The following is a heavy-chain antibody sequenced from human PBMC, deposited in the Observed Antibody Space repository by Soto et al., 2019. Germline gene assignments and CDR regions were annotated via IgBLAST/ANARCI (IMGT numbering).Heavy chain of an antibody. CDR2: ISGSGGST. Sequence: PWGVLRLSCAASGFTFSSCAMSWVRQAPGKGLEWVSAISGSGGSTYYADSVKGRFTISRDNSKNALYLQMSSLRAEDTAVYYCAKARGGFSWPQFDYWGQGTLVTVSS. V-gene: IGHV3-23*01. CDR1: GFTFSSCA. CDR3: AKARGGFSWPQFDY. D-gene: IGHD1-26*01. J-gene: IGHJ4*02.